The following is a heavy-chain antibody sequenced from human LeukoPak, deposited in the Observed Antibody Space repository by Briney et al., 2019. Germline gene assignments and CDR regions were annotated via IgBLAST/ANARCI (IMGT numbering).Heavy chain of an antibody. CDR3: ESLGYGDYRYYFDY. D-gene: IGHD4-17*01. CDR1: GYTFTSYD. Sequence: ASVKVSCKASGYTFTSYDINWVRQATGQGLEWMGWMNPNSGNTGYAQKFQGRVTMTRNTSITTAYMELSSLRSEDTAVYYCESLGYGDYRYYFDYWGQGTLVTVSS. CDR2: MNPNSGNT. V-gene: IGHV1-8*01. J-gene: IGHJ4*01.